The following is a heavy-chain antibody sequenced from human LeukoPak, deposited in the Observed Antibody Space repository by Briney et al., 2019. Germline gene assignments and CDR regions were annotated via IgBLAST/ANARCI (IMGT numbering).Heavy chain of an antibody. V-gene: IGHV5-51*01. D-gene: IGHD3-22*01. CDR3: ARLEKGTMIY. CDR1: GYSFTTYW. J-gene: IGHJ1*01. CDR2: IYPGDSDI. Sequence: GESLKISCKGSGYSFTTYWIGWVRQMPGRGLEWMGIIYPGDSDIRYSPSFQGQVTFSADKSISTAYLQWSSLKASDTAMYYCARLEKGTMIYWGQGTLVTVSS.